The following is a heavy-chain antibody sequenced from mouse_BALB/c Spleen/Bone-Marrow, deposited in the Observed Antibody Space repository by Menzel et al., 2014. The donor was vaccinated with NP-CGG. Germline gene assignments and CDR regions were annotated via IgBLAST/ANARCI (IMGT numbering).Heavy chain of an antibody. CDR1: GFSLTSYG. CDR3: ARVIRYESYFDY. J-gene: IGHJ2*01. V-gene: IGHV2-9*02. D-gene: IGHD2-14*01. Sequence: QVQLQQSGPGLVAPSQRLSITCTVSGFSLTSYGVHWVRPPPGKGLEWLGVIWAGGSTNYNSALMSRLSISKDNSKSQVFLKMNSLQTDDTAMYYCARVIRYESYFDYWGQGTTLTVSS. CDR2: IWAGGST.